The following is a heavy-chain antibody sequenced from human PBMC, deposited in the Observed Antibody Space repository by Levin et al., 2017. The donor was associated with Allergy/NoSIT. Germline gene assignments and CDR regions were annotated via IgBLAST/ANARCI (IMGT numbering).Heavy chain of an antibody. CDR1: GYTFTSYG. V-gene: IGHV1-18*01. CDR3: AREGPIKYYDFWSGYYSYYYYYGMDV. Sequence: GASVKVSCKASGYTFTSYGISWVRQAPGQGLEWMGWISAYNGNTNYAQKLQGRVTMTTDTSTSTAYMELRSLRSDDTAVYYCAREGPIKYYDFWSGYYSYYYYYGMDVWGQGTTVTVSS. D-gene: IGHD3-3*01. CDR2: ISAYNGNT. J-gene: IGHJ6*02.